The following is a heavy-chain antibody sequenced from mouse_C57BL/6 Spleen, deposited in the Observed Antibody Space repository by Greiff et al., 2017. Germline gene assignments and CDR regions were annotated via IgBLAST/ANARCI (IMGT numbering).Heavy chain of an antibody. CDR3: AQGGGYPDYYAMDY. CDR1: GFSLTSYG. Sequence: VMLVASGPGLVAPSQSLSITCTVSGFSLTSYGVSWVRQPPGKGLEWLGVIWGDGSTHYHSALISRLSISKDNSKSQVFLKLNILQTDDTATYYGAQGGGYPDYYAMDYWGQGTSGTVSS. V-gene: IGHV2-3*01. J-gene: IGHJ4*01. CDR2: IWGDGST. D-gene: IGHD2-2*01.